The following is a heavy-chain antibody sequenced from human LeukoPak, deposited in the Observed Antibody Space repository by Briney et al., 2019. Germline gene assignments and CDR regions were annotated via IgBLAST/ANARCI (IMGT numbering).Heavy chain of an antibody. J-gene: IGHJ5*02. D-gene: IGHD6-13*01. CDR3: ARVLAAAGNNWFDP. CDR2: INHSGNT. V-gene: IGHV4-34*01. Sequence: SETLSLTCAVYGGSFSGYYWSWIRQPPGKGLEWVGEINHSGNTNYNTSPKSRDTISVDTSKNQFSLKLSSVTSADTAVYYCARVLAAAGNNWFDPWGQGTLVTVSS. CDR1: GGSFSGYY.